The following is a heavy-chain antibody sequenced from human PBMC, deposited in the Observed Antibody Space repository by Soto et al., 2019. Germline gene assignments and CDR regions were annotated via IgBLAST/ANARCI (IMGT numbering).Heavy chain of an antibody. J-gene: IGHJ6*02. CDR3: ARDRLYPGSYDYYGMGV. Sequence: TLSLTCTVSGGSVTSGGYYWSWIRQHPGKGLEWIGYFYYSGSTYYNPSLKSRVTISVDPSKNQFSLKLSSVTAADTAVYYCARDRLYPGSYDYYGMGVWGHGTTVTVSS. CDR1: GGSVTSGGYY. V-gene: IGHV4-31*03. CDR2: FYYSGST.